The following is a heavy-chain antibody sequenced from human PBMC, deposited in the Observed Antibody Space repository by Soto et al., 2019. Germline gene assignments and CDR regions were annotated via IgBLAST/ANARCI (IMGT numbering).Heavy chain of an antibody. V-gene: IGHV3-7*03. Sequence: PGGSLRLSCAASGFTFSGYWMSWVRQAPGKGLEWVANIKEDGTEKYYVDSVKGRFTISRDNAENSLYLQMNSLRVEDTAVYYCTRDLRSFGMDVWGQGTTVTVSS. CDR3: TRDLRSFGMDV. J-gene: IGHJ6*02. CDR2: IKEDGTEK. CDR1: GFTFSGYW.